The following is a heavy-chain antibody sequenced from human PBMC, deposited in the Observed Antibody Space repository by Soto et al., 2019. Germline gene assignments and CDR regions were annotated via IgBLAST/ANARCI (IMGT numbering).Heavy chain of an antibody. J-gene: IGHJ6*02. CDR2: ISSSSSYI. Sequence: GGSLRLSCAASGFTFSSYSMNWVRQAPGKGLEWVSSISSSSSYIYYADSVKGRFTISRDNAKNSLYLQMNSLRAEDTAVYYCARSRGYYYGMDVWGQGTTVTVSS. CDR3: ARSRGYYYGMDV. V-gene: IGHV3-21*01. CDR1: GFTFSSYS. D-gene: IGHD5-12*01.